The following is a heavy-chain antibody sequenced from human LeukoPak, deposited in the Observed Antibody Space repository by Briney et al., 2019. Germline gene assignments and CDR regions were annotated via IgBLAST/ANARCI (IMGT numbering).Heavy chain of an antibody. CDR3: ARVGYSNSYDY. D-gene: IGHD4-11*01. Sequence: GASVKVSCKASGYTFTSFDINWVRQATGQGLEWMGWMNPNTGNAGYAQNFQGRVTITWNTSISTAYMELRSLRSEDTAVYYCARVGYSNSYDYWGQGTPVTVSS. J-gene: IGHJ4*02. CDR1: GYTFTSFD. CDR2: MNPNTGNA. V-gene: IGHV1-8*01.